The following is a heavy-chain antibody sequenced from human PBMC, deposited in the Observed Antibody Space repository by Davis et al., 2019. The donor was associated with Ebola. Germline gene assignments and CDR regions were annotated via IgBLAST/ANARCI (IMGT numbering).Heavy chain of an antibody. CDR1: GFTFSSYA. CDR2: IKQDGSEK. J-gene: IGHJ3*02. V-gene: IGHV3-7*01. D-gene: IGHD1-26*01. Sequence: GGSLRLSCAASGFTFSSYAMSWVRQAPGKGLEWVANIKQDGSEKYYVDSVKGRFTISRDNAKNSLYLQMNSLRAEDTAVYYCARPIVGATLDAFDIWGQGTMVTVSS. CDR3: ARPIVGATLDAFDI.